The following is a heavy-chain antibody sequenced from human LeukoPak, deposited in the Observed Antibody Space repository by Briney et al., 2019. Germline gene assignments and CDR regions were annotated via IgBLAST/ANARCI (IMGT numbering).Heavy chain of an antibody. J-gene: IGHJ3*01. CDR3: ATEKIPDEHRGAFDV. CDR1: GFTVSSNF. Sequence: GGSLRLSCAASGFTVSSNFMSWVRQVPGEGLEWVSAIYSGGTTHYAESVKGRFTISRDNSKNTLYLQMNSLRVEDTAVYYCATEKIPDEHRGAFDVWGQGTMVTVPS. CDR2: IYSGGTT. V-gene: IGHV3-53*01. D-gene: IGHD2-21*01.